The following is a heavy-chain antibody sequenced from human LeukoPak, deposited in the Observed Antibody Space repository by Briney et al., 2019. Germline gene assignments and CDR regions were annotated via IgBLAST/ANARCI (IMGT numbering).Heavy chain of an antibody. CDR3: ARLPRYSGRYSEGLYNCFDP. D-gene: IGHD1-26*01. Sequence: NRGESLKISCKGSGYSFSTNWIAWVRQMPGKGLGGMGIIYPGDSDTKYSPSCQGQVTISADKSLSTAYLQWSSLKASDTAIYYCARLPRYSGRYSEGLYNCFDPWGQGTLVTVSS. CDR1: GYSFSTNW. J-gene: IGHJ5*02. CDR2: IYPGDSDT. V-gene: IGHV5-51*01.